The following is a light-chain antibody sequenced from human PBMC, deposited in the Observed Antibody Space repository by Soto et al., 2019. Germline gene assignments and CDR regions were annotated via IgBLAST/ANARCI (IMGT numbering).Light chain of an antibody. J-gene: IGKJ4*01. CDR2: GAS. CDR3: QKYNNWPLT. Sequence: EIVMTQSPATLSVSPGERAALSCRASQNVNSNLAWYQQKPAQAPRLLIYGASTRATGIPARFSGSGSGTDFTLTISNLQSEDFAVYYCQKYNNWPLTFGGGTKVEIK. V-gene: IGKV3-15*01. CDR1: QNVNSN.